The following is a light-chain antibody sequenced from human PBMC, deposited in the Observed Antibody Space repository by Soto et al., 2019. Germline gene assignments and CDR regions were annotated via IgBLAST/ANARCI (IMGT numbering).Light chain of an antibody. CDR3: QQDYKLLLT. CDR1: QIVSSN. J-gene: IGKJ4*01. Sequence: IGLTQSSATVSVSPRGRATLXCMASQIVSSNLAWYQQKPGQTPRLLIYDASTRATDIPARFSGSGSGTDFTLTISSLLSEDFAVYYCQQDYKLLLTFGGGTKVDIK. CDR2: DAS. V-gene: IGKV3-15*01.